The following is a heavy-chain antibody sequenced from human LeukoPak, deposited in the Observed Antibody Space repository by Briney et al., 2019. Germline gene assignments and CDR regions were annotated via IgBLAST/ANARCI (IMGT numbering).Heavy chain of an antibody. J-gene: IGHJ6*02. D-gene: IGHD6-6*01. Sequence: PGGSLRLSCAASGFTFSSYSMNWVRQAPGKGLEWVSYISSSSSTIYYADSVKGRFTISRDNAKNSLYLQMNSLRGEDTAVYYCARDRQGRIAARFDYYYYGMDVWGQGTTVTVSS. CDR3: ARDRQGRIAARFDYYYYGMDV. CDR1: GFTFSSYS. V-gene: IGHV3-48*01. CDR2: ISSSSSTI.